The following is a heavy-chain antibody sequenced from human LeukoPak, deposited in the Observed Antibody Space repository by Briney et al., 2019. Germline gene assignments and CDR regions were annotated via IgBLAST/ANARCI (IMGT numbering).Heavy chain of an antibody. CDR1: GYSISSGYY. CDR2: IYYSGST. V-gene: IGHV4-38-2*02. D-gene: IGHD3-22*01. J-gene: IGHJ4*02. Sequence: SETLSLTCTVSGYSISSGYYWGWIRQPPGKGLEWIGSIYYSGSTYYNPSLKSRVTISVDTSKNQFSLKLSSATAADTAVYYCAIGYYYDSSGYYRGGHQLPYDFDYWGQGTLVTVSS. CDR3: AIGYYYDSSGYYRGGHQLPYDFDY.